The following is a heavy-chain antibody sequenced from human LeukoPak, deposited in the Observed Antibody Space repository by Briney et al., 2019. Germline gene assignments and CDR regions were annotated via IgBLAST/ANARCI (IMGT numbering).Heavy chain of an antibody. CDR2: INAGNGNT. D-gene: IGHD2-2*01. CDR3: ARTPFCSSTSCYAQNAFDI. J-gene: IGHJ3*02. Sequence: GASVKVSCKASGGTFSSYAISWVRQAPGQGLEWMGWINAGNGNTKYSQKFQGRVTITRDTSASTAYMELSSLRSEDTAVYYCARTPFCSSTSCYAQNAFDIWGQGTMVTVSS. CDR1: GGTFSSYA. V-gene: IGHV1-3*01.